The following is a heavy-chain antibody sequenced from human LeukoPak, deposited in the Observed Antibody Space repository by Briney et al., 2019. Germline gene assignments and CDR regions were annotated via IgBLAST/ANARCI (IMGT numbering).Heavy chain of an antibody. Sequence: GSLRLSCVVSGINFADYAMHCVRQPPGKGLEWVSLISAVGGSTFSADSVKGRFSISRDNSKNSLYLQMNSLRSEDTAMYYCAKESGKFDYWGQGTLVAVSS. CDR2: ISAVGGST. CDR3: AKESGKFDY. V-gene: IGHV3-43*02. J-gene: IGHJ4*02. CDR1: GINFADYA.